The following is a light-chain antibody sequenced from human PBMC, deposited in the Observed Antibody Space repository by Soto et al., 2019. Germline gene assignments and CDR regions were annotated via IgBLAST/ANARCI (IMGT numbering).Light chain of an antibody. J-gene: IGKJ2*01. CDR3: QQFSDSRQYI. CDR2: AAS. CDR1: QVINNN. V-gene: IGKV1-9*01. Sequence: DIQLTQSPSFLSASVGDRVTITCRASQVINNNLAWYQQKPGRAPKLLIYAASTLPIGVPSRFSGSGSGTEFTLTINGLQPEDFATYYCQQFSDSRQYIFGQGTRLDTK.